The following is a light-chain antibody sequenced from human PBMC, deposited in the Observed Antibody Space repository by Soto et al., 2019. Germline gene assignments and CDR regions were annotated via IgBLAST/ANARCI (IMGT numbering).Light chain of an antibody. V-gene: IGKV1-5*01. CDR3: HQRYNWPRVT. CDR2: DDA. Sequence: DIQMTQSPSTLSASVGDRVTITCRASQSISSWLAWYQQKPGKAPKLLIYDDANRATGIPARFSGSGSGTGFTLTITSLEPEDFAVYFCHQRYNWPRVTFGQGTRLEIK. J-gene: IGKJ5*01. CDR1: QSISSW.